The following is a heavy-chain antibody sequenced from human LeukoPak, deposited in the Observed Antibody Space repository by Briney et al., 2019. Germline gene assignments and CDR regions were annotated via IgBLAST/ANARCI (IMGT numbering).Heavy chain of an antibody. V-gene: IGHV1-8*03. CDR3: ARGRLSLITARANFFDY. Sequence: ASVKVSCKISGYTFSNYDVNWVRQATGQGLEWMGWMNPNTGTTGYAEKFQGRVTFSRDTSKTTAYMEVSSLRSDDTAVYYCARGRLSLITARANFFDYWGQGTRVTVSS. CDR2: MNPNTGTT. D-gene: IGHD3-16*01. CDR1: GYTFSNYD. J-gene: IGHJ4*02.